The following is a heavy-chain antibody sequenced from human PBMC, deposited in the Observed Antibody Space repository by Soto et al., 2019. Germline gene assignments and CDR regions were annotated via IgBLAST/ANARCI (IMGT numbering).Heavy chain of an antibody. V-gene: IGHV2-5*01. CDR3: ASLRGSCSSFDH. CDR1: GFSLSTSGVG. D-gene: IGHD2-15*01. CDR2: IYWHDDK. Sequence: QITLKESGPALGKPTQTLTLTCTFSGFSLSTSGVGVGWIRQPRGKALEWLALIYWHDDKHYSPSLRGRLTIIKDPSKNQLGLTKTDMDPVDTATYSWASLRGSCSSFDHWGQGTLVTVSS. J-gene: IGHJ4*02.